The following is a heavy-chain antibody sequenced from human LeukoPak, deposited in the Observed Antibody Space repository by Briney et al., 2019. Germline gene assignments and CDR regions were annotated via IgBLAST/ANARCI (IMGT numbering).Heavy chain of an antibody. Sequence: SSETLSLTCTVSGGSISSNTYYWGWIRQPPGKGLEWIGEINHSGSTNYNPSLKSRVTISVDTSKNQFSLRLSSVTAADTAVYYCARVRRLRFGRSGRWFDPWGQGTLVTVSS. CDR2: INHSGST. CDR3: ARVRRLRFGRSGRWFDP. V-gene: IGHV4-39*07. J-gene: IGHJ5*02. D-gene: IGHD1-26*01. CDR1: GGSISSNTYY.